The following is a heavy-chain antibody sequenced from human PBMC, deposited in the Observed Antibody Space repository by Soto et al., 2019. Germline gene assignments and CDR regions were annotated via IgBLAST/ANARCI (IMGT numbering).Heavy chain of an antibody. CDR3: PSVGTCISSSCLYYGMDV. CDR2: VIPIFVTP. Sequence: VQLAQSGAAVRKPGSSVKVSCKASGGDFKTFIIAWVRQAPGHGLEWMGGVIPIFVTPNFVQKFQDRGTITADEATGTTYMELPTPSAEGTAMYYCPSVGTCISSSCLYYGMDVWGQGTRVIVSS. CDR1: GGDFKTFI. D-gene: IGHD2-2*01. J-gene: IGHJ6*01. V-gene: IGHV1-69*01.